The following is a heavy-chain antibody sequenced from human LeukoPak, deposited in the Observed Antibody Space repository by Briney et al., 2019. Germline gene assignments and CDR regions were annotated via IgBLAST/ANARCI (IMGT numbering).Heavy chain of an antibody. CDR2: ISSSSSYI. J-gene: IGHJ4*02. CDR1: GFTFSSYS. D-gene: IGHD1-26*01. CDR3: ARGDSGSDY. Sequence: GGSLRLSCAASGFTFSSYSMNWVRQAPGKGLEWVSSISSSSSYIYYADSVKGRFTIARDNAKNSLYLRMNSLRAEDTAVYYCARGDSGSDYWGQGTLVTVSS. V-gene: IGHV3-21*01.